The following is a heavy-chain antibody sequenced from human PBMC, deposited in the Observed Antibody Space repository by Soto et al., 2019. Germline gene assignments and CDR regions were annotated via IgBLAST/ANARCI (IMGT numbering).Heavy chain of an antibody. CDR1: GGSVSSGSYY. CDR3: AIVDTAMER. D-gene: IGHD5-18*01. CDR2: IYYSGST. V-gene: IGHV4-61*01. J-gene: IGHJ4*02. Sequence: QVQLQESGPGLVKPSETLSLTCTVSGGSVSSGSYYWSWIRQPPGKGLEWIGYIYYSGSTNYNPSRKSRVTISVDPSKTPFSLKLSAVTAADTAVYSCAIVDTAMERWGQGTLVTVSS.